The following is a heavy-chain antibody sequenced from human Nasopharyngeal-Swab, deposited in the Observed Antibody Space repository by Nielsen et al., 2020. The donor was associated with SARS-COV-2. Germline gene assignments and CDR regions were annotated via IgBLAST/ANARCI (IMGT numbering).Heavy chain of an antibody. CDR3: AKRDDYYESSGLGD. D-gene: IGHD3-22*01. J-gene: IGHJ4*02. CDR1: GFTFSTYA. V-gene: IGHV3-23*01. Sequence: GESLKISCAASGFTFSTYAMYWVRQPPAKGLEWVSIISGSGGSTYYADSVKGRFTISRDNSKNTLYLQMNSLRAEDTAVYYCAKRDDYYESSGLGDWGQGTLATVSS. CDR2: ISGSGGST.